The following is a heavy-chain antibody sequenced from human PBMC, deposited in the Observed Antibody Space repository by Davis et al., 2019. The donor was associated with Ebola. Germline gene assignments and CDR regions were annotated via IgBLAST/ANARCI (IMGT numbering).Heavy chain of an antibody. V-gene: IGHV4-39*01. Sequence: GSLRLSCTVSGGSISSSSYYWGWIRQPPGKGLEWIGSIYYSGSTYYNPSLKSRVTISVDTSKNQFSLKLSSVTAADTAVYYCARHGYSYGGTSDYWGQGTLVTVSS. D-gene: IGHD5-18*01. J-gene: IGHJ4*02. CDR1: GGSISSSSYY. CDR2: IYYSGST. CDR3: ARHGYSYGGTSDY.